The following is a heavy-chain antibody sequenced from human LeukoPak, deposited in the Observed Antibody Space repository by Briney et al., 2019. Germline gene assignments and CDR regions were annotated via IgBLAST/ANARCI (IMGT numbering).Heavy chain of an antibody. D-gene: IGHD4-17*01. CDR1: GYTFTSYY. Sequence: ASVKVSCKASGYTFTSYYMHWVRQAPGQGLEWMGIINPSGGSTSYAQKFQGRVTMTRNTSISTAYMELSSLRSEDTAVYYCARGATVTTHYYYYMDVWGKGTTVTISS. CDR2: INPSGGST. J-gene: IGHJ6*03. CDR3: ARGATVTTHYYYYMDV. V-gene: IGHV1-46*01.